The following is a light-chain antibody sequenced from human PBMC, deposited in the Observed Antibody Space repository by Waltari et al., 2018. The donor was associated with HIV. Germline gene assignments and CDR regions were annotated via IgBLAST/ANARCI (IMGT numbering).Light chain of an antibody. CDR3: QVWDTGSDKVV. Sequence: SYVLTQPPSESVAPGQTARVACGGKDIGSKTVHWYQQRPGQAPVLVVYDDSDRPSGIPERFSGSNSENMATLTISRVEAGDEADYYCQVWDTGSDKVVFGGGTKLTVL. J-gene: IGLJ2*01. CDR1: DIGSKT. V-gene: IGLV3-21*02. CDR2: DDS.